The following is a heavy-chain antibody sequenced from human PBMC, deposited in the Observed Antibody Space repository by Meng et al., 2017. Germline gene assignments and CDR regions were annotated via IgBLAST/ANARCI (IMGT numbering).Heavy chain of an antibody. D-gene: IGHD6-13*01. CDR1: GFTFSSYG. CDR3: ARELAAAGPIDY. V-gene: IGHV3-33*01. Sequence: GESLKISCAASGFTFSSYGMHWVRQAPGKGLEWVAVIWYDGSNKYYADSVKGRFTISRDNSKNTLYLQMNSLRAEDTAVYYCARELAAAGPIDYWGQGTLVTVSS. J-gene: IGHJ4*02. CDR2: IWYDGSNK.